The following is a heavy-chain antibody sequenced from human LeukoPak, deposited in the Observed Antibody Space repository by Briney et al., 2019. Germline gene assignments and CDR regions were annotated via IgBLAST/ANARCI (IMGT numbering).Heavy chain of an antibody. J-gene: IGHJ4*02. D-gene: IGHD3-16*01. CDR3: ARGARGGIHGY. CDR1: GGTFSSYA. Sequence: RASVKVSCKASGGTFSSYAISWVRQAPGQGLEWMGWINPNSGGTNYAQKFQGRVTMTRDTSISTAYMELSRLRSDDTAVYYCARGARGGIHGYWGQGTLVTVSS. V-gene: IGHV1-2*02. CDR2: INPNSGGT.